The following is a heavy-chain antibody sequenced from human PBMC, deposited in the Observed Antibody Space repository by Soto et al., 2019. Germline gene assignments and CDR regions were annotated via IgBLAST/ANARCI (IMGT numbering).Heavy chain of an antibody. Sequence: EVQLVESGGGLVKPGGSLRLSCAASGFTFSNYSMNWVRQAPGKGLEWVSSISSSSSYIYYADSVKGRFTISRDNAKNSLYLQMNSLRAEDTAVYYCARGLSGYDFWSGYSDYWGQGTLVTVSS. V-gene: IGHV3-21*01. D-gene: IGHD3-3*01. CDR1: GFTFSNYS. CDR3: ARGLSGYDFWSGYSDY. CDR2: ISSSSSYI. J-gene: IGHJ4*02.